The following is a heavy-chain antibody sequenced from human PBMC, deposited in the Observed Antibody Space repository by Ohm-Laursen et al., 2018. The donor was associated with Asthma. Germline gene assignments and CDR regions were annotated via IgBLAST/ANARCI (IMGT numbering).Heavy chain of an antibody. CDR1: GFTFSNAW. V-gene: IGHV3-48*02. CDR2: ISSSSDTV. Sequence: SLRLSCAASGFTFSNAWMNWVRQAPGKGLEWISYISSSSDTVYYADSVKGRFTVSRDNAKNSLYLQMTSLRDEDTAVYYCASPDSSRWSFTLDYWGQGSLVTVSS. D-gene: IGHD6-13*01. J-gene: IGHJ4*02. CDR3: ASPDSSRWSFTLDY.